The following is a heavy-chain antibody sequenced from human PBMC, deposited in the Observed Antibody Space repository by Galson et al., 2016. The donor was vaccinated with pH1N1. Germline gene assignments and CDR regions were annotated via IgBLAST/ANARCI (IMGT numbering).Heavy chain of an antibody. J-gene: IGHJ6*02. V-gene: IGHV1-2*02. Sequence: SVKVSCKASGYIFTNYYIHWVRQAPGQSLEWMGWINPNSGGTKFPQKFQGRVTMTRDTSITTAYMDLSSLRSDDTAVYYCARKTLTNQDRNFFEYGMDVWGQGTTVDVSS. CDR3: ARKTLTNQDRNFFEYGMDV. CDR1: GYIFTNYY. D-gene: IGHD2-8*01. CDR2: INPNSGGT.